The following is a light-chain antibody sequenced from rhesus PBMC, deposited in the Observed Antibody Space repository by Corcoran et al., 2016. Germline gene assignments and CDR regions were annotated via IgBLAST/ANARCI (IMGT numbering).Light chain of an antibody. CDR2: KAS. CDR1: QRISSW. CDR3: QQYNSSAYT. V-gene: IGKV1-22*01. Sequence: DIQMTQSPSSLSASVGDTVTITCRASQRISSWLAWYQQKQGKAPNLLIYKASNLQSGVPSRFSGSGSGTDFTLTISSLQSEDCATYYCQQYNSSAYTFGQGTKVEI. J-gene: IGKJ2*01.